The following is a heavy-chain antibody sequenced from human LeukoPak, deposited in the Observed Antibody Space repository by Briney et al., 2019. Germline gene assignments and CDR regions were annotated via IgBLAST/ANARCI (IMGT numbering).Heavy chain of an antibody. V-gene: IGHV3-74*01. CDR1: GFTFSSYW. Sequence: QPGGSLRLSCAASGFTFSSYWVHWVRQDPGKGLVWVSRINSDGGATNYADSVKGRFTVSRDNDKKSLYLQMNSLRDVDTAVYYCARNPAGIGDYLGQGTLVTVSS. CDR2: INSDGGAT. CDR3: ARNPAGIGDY. J-gene: IGHJ4*02. D-gene: IGHD1-1*01.